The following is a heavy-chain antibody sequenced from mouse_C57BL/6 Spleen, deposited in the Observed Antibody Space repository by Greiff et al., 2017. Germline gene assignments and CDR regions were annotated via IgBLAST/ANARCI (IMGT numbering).Heavy chain of an antibody. J-gene: IGHJ2*01. CDR1: GYTFTSYW. CDR3: ARGGGNYEDY. Sequence: QVQLQQPGAELVKPGASVKLSCKASGYTFTSYWMHWVTQRPGQGLEWIGMIHPNSGSTNYNEKFKSKATLTVDKSASTAYMQLSSLTSEDSAVYYCARGGGNYEDYWGQGTTLTVSS. V-gene: IGHV1-64*01. CDR2: IHPNSGST. D-gene: IGHD2-1*01.